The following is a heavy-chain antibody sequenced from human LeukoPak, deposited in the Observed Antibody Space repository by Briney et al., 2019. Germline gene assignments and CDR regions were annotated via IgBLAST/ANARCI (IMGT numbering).Heavy chain of an antibody. D-gene: IGHD5-18*01. CDR3: AKMDARTTAMRGMDV. J-gene: IGHJ6*02. Sequence: GGSLRLSCAASGFIFSNYAMSWVRQAPGKGLEWVSGISGGGGTTYYADSVKGRFTISRDNSQNTLYLQMNSLGADDTAVYYCAKMDARTTAMRGMDVWGQGTTVTVSS. V-gene: IGHV3-23*01. CDR1: GFIFSNYA. CDR2: ISGGGGTT.